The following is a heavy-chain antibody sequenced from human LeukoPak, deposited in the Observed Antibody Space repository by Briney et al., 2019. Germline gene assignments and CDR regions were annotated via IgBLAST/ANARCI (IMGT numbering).Heavy chain of an antibody. Sequence: ASVKVSCKASGYTFTSYDINWVRQATGQGLEWMGWMNPNSGNTGYAQKFQGRVAMTRNTSISTAYMELSSLRSEDTAVYYCARVRSGSYHEGDYWGQGTLVTVSS. D-gene: IGHD1-26*01. CDR2: MNPNSGNT. CDR3: ARVRSGSYHEGDY. CDR1: GYTFTSYD. V-gene: IGHV1-8*01. J-gene: IGHJ4*02.